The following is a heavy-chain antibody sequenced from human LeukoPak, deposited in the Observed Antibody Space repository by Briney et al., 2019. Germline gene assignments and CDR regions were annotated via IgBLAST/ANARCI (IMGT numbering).Heavy chain of an antibody. CDR1: GYTFTSYG. V-gene: IGHV1-18*01. J-gene: IGHJ4*02. CDR3: ARGAWFDY. Sequence: ASVKVSCKASGYTFTSYGISWVRQAPGQGLEWMGWISAYNGNTNYAQKLQGRVALTRNTATGTAYMELTSLTSEDTAVYYCARGAWFDYWGQGTMVTVSS. CDR2: ISAYNGNT.